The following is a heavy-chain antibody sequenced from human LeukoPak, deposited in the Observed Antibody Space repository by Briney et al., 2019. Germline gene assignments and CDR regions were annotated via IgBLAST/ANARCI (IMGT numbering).Heavy chain of an antibody. D-gene: IGHD6-13*01. J-gene: IGHJ5*02. CDR3: ARDADSSSWYWFDP. CDR1: GFTFSDYY. Sequence: GGSLRLSCAASGFTFSDYYMSWIRQAPGKGLEWVSYISSSGSTIYYADSVKGRFTISRDNAKNSLYLQMNSLRAEDTAVYYCARDADSSSWYWFDPWGQGTLVTVSS. V-gene: IGHV3-11*01. CDR2: ISSSGSTI.